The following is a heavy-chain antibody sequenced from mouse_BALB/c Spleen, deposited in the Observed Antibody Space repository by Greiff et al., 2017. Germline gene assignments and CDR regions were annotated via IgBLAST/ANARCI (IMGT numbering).Heavy chain of an antibody. CDR3: ASGGNFDY. J-gene: IGHJ2*01. CDR1: GFTFSSFG. CDR2: ISSGSSTI. V-gene: IGHV5-17*02. Sequence: EVQGVESGGGLVQPGGSRKLSCAASGFTFSSFGMHWVRQAPEKGLEWVAYISSGSSTIYYADTVKGRFTISRDNPKNTLFLQMTSLRSEDTAMYYCASGGNFDYWGQGTTLTVSS.